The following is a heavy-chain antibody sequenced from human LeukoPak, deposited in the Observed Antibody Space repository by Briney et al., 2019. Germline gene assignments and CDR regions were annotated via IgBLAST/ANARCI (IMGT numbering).Heavy chain of an antibody. Sequence: SETLSLTCAVYGGSFSGYYWSWIRQPPGKGLEWIGEINHSGSTYYNPSLKSRVTISIDTSKNQFSLKLSSVTAADTAVYYCAREAAGGFDPWGQGTLVTVSS. V-gene: IGHV4-34*01. CDR2: INHSGST. CDR1: GGSFSGYY. J-gene: IGHJ5*02. D-gene: IGHD6-13*01. CDR3: AREAAGGFDP.